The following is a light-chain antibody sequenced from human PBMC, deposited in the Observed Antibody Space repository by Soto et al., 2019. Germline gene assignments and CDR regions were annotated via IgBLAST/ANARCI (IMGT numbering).Light chain of an antibody. J-gene: IGKJ1*01. CDR3: QQHGGSPACT. CDR2: GAS. CDR1: QSVSSRS. Sequence: VLTQSPGTLSLSPGERATLSCRASQSVSSRSLAWYQQKPGQAPRLLIYGASSRATGIPDRFSGSGSGTDFTLTISRLETEDFGVYYSQQHGGSPACTFGQGTKVEIK. V-gene: IGKV3-20*01.